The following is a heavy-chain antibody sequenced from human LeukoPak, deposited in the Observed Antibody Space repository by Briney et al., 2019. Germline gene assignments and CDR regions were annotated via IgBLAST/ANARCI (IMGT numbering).Heavy chain of an antibody. CDR3: ARRGSTWYGVDS. CDR1: GYTSTNHW. J-gene: IGHJ5*01. Sequence: KPGAYLKIYCKCSGYTSTNHWIGWVRQMPGKGLEWMGIIYPGDSDTRYSPSFQGQVTISADKSISTAYLQWSSLKASDTAMYYCARRGSTWYGVDSWGQGTLVTVSS. V-gene: IGHV5-51*01. D-gene: IGHD6-13*01. CDR2: IYPGDSDT.